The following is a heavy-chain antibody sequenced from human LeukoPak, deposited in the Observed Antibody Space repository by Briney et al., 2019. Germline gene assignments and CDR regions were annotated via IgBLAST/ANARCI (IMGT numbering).Heavy chain of an antibody. D-gene: IGHD6-13*01. CDR2: IYYSGST. V-gene: IGHV4-59*12. J-gene: IGHJ3*02. CDR3: ARDQGIAAADAFDI. Sequence: SETLSLTCTVSGGSISSYYWSWIRQPPGKGLEWIGYIYYSGSTYYNPSLKSRVTISVDTSKNQFSLKLSSVTAADTAVYYCARDQGIAAADAFDIWGQGTMVTVSS. CDR1: GGSISSYY.